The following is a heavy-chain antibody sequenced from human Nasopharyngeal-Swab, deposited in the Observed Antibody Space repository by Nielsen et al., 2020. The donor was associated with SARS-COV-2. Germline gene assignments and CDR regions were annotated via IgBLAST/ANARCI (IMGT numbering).Heavy chain of an antibody. CDR2: IGTAGDT. J-gene: IGHJ3*02. CDR3: ARICPRPSCPDAFDI. Sequence: GGSLRLSCAASGFTFSSYDMHWVRHATGKGLEWVSAIGTAGDTYYPGSVKGRFTISRDNAKNSLYLQMNSLRAEDTAVYYCARICPRPSCPDAFDIWGQGTMVTVSS. D-gene: IGHD2-15*01. CDR1: GFTFSSYD. V-gene: IGHV3-13*01.